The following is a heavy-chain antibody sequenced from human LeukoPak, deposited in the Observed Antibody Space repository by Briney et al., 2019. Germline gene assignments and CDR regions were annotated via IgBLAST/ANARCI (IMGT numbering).Heavy chain of an antibody. CDR1: GYTFTSYD. CDR3: ARTVGYYYDSSGYPTYYYYYYMDV. D-gene: IGHD3-22*01. J-gene: IGHJ6*03. CDR2: MNPNSGNT. Sequence: GASVKVSCKASGYTFTSYDINWVRQATGQGLGWMGWMNPNSGNTGYAQKFQGRVTITRNTSISTAYMELSSLRSEDTAVYYCARTVGYYYDSSGYPTYYYYYYMDVWGKGTTVTVSS. V-gene: IGHV1-8*03.